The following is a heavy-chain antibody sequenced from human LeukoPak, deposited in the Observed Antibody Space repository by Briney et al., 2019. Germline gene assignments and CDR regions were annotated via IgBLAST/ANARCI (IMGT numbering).Heavy chain of an antibody. D-gene: IGHD5-18*01. CDR2: IYYSGST. V-gene: IGHV4-59*01. Sequence: SETLSLTCTVSGGSISSYYWGWIRQPPGKGLEWIGYIYYSGSTNYNPSLKSRVTISVDTSKNQFSLKLSSVTAADTAVYYCARGRGYTAMVDYWGQGTLVTVSS. J-gene: IGHJ4*02. CDR3: ARGRGYTAMVDY. CDR1: GGSISSYY.